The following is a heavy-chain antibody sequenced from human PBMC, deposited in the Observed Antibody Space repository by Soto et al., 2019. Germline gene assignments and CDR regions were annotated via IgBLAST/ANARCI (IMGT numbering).Heavy chain of an antibody. Sequence: ESGGGLVQPGGSLRLSCTASGFSFSDYAMTWVRQAPGKGLECVAGIYGSGGGIQYADSVKGRFTISRDNGRNTLYLQMNSLRDEDTAVYYCAKDLVSRDGLWLMDQWGQGTLVTVS. CDR3: AKDLVSRDGLWLMDQ. V-gene: IGHV3-23*01. CDR2: IYGSGGGI. J-gene: IGHJ4*02. CDR1: GFSFSDYA. D-gene: IGHD2-21*02.